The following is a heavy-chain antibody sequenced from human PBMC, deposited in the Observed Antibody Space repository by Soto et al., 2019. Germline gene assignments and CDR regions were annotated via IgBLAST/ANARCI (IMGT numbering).Heavy chain of an antibody. CDR3: ARDSYSSCTR. D-gene: IGHD6-6*01. Sequence: EVQLVESGGGLVQPGGSLRLSCAVSGLTFSSNWMHWVRQAPGKGLVWVSRISSDGTSTTYADSVRGRFTISRDNAKNTLYLQMHSLSADDTGVYYCARDSYSSCTRWGQGTLVTVSS. CDR1: GLTFSSNW. V-gene: IGHV3-74*01. J-gene: IGHJ4*02. CDR2: ISSDGTST.